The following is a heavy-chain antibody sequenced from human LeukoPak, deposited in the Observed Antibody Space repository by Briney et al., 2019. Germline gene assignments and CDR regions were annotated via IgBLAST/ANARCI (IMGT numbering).Heavy chain of an antibody. CDR3: ARGPPLAVANIDCDY. Sequence: GGSLRLSCAASGFTFSSYAMHWVRQAPGKGLEWVAVISYDGSNKYYADSVKGRFTISRDNSKNMLYLQMNSLRAEDTAVYYCARGPPLAVANIDCDYWGQGTLVTVSS. V-gene: IGHV3-30-3*01. CDR2: ISYDGSNK. J-gene: IGHJ4*02. CDR1: GFTFSSYA. D-gene: IGHD6-19*01.